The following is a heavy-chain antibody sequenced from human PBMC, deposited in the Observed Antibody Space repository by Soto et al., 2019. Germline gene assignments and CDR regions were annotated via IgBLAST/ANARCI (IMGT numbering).Heavy chain of an antibody. J-gene: IGHJ6*02. CDR1: GYSFTSYW. CDR2: IYPGDSDT. V-gene: IGHV5-51*01. D-gene: IGHD3-9*01. CDR3: ARNYDILTGPGDYYYYYGMDV. Sequence: GESVKISFKGSGYSFTSYWIGWVRQMPGKGLEWVGIIYPGDSDTRYSPSFRGQVTISADKSISTAYLQWSSLKASDTAMYYCARNYDILTGPGDYYYYYGMDVWGQGTTVTVSS.